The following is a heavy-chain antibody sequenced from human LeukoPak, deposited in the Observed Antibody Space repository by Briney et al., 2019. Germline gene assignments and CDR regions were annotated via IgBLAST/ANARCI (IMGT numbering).Heavy chain of an antibody. CDR2: IYTSGST. Sequence: PSQTLSLTCTVSGGSISSGSYYWSWIRQPAGKGLEWIGRIYTSGSTNYNPSLKSRVTISVDTSKNYVSLKLSSVTAADTAVYYCMRVHGGYDYYWGQGTLVTVSS. V-gene: IGHV4-61*02. CDR3: MRVHGGYDYY. CDR1: GGSISSGSYY. D-gene: IGHD5-12*01. J-gene: IGHJ4*02.